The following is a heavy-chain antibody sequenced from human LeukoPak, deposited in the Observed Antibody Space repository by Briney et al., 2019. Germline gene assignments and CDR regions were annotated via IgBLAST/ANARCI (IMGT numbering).Heavy chain of an antibody. Sequence: ASVKVSCKASGYTFTSYYMHWVRQAPGQGLEWMGIINPSGGSTSYAQKFQGRVTMTTDTSTSTAYMELRSLRSDDTAVYYCARGGSGGVYNYWGQGTLVTVSS. D-gene: IGHD2-2*02. CDR2: INPSGGST. J-gene: IGHJ4*02. CDR3: ARGGSGGVYNY. V-gene: IGHV1-46*01. CDR1: GYTFTSYY.